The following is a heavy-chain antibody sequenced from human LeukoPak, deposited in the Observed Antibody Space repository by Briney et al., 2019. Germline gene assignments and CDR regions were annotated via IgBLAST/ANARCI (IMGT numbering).Heavy chain of an antibody. CDR3: ARHRPRYCNSTSCYYSYYFDY. CDR1: GYSFSSNW. CDR2: IYPGDSDT. D-gene: IGHD2-2*01. V-gene: IGHV5-51*01. Sequence: GESLKISCKGSGYSFSSNWIGWVRQMPGKGLEWMGIIYPGDSDTRYSPSFQGQVTISADKSINTAYLQWSSLKASDTATYYCARHRPRYCNSTSCYYSYYFDYWGQGTLVAVSS. J-gene: IGHJ4*02.